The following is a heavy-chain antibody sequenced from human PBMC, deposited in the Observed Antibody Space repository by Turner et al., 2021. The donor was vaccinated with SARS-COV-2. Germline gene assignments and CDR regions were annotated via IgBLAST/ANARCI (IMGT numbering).Heavy chain of an antibody. J-gene: IGHJ4*02. CDR1: GFPLTTSGVR. CDR3: THTPGFGSSDF. Sequence: QITLKESGPTLVNPTQTLTLTCTFSGFPLTTSGVRVVWIRQPPGKALEWLALVYWNNEKRYSPSLKRRDTITKDTSKNQVVLTMTNVDPLDTATYFCTHTPGFGSSDFWGQGTLVTVSP. CDR2: VYWNNEK. D-gene: IGHD3-10*01. V-gene: IGHV2-5*01.